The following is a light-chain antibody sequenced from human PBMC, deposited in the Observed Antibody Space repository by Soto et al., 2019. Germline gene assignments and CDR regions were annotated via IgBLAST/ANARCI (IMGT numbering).Light chain of an antibody. Sequence: EIVLTQSPGTLSLCPGETATLSCGASQTVNSDYLAWFQQRPGQAPRLLIFATSRRATDIPDRFSGSGSGTDFTLAIRRLEPEDFAVYYCHQFGYSPRTFGQGTKVDIK. CDR2: ATS. CDR1: QTVNSDY. CDR3: HQFGYSPRT. J-gene: IGKJ1*01. V-gene: IGKV3-20*01.